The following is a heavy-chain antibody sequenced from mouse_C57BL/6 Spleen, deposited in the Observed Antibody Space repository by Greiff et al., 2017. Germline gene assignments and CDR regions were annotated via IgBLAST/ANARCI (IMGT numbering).Heavy chain of an antibody. Sequence: QVQLQQPGAELVKPGASVKLSCKASGYTFTSYWMQWVKQRPGQGLEWIGEIDPSDSYTNYNQKFKGKATLTVDTSSSTAYMQLSSLTSEDSAVYYGARRDSNYDYWGQGTLVTVSA. J-gene: IGHJ3*01. CDR3: ARRDSNYDY. CDR2: IDPSDSYT. V-gene: IGHV1-50*01. D-gene: IGHD2-5*01. CDR1: GYTFTSYW.